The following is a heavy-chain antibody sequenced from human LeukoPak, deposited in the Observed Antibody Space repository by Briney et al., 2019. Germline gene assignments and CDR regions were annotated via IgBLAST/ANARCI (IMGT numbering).Heavy chain of an antibody. V-gene: IGHV4-59*01. J-gene: IGHJ4*02. CDR3: AAGGSSGYYFVY. CDR1: GGSISSYY. CDR2: IYYSGST. Sequence: SETLSLTCTVSGGSISSYYWSWIRQPPGKGLEWIGYIYYSGSTNYNPSLKSRVTISVDTSKNQFSLKLSSVTAADTAVYYCAAGGSSGYYFVYWGQGTLVTVSS. D-gene: IGHD3-22*01.